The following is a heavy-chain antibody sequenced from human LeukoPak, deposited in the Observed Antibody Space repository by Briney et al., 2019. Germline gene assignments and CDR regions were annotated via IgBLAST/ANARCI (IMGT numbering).Heavy chain of an antibody. J-gene: IGHJ4*02. V-gene: IGHV1-2*02. D-gene: IGHD2/OR15-2a*01. CDR2: INPSSGGT. CDR3: AREIGDFDY. Sequence: ASVKVSCKASGYTFTGYYMHWVRQAPGQGLEWMGWINPSSGGTYYVQKFQGRVTLTRDTSINTAYMELSRLTSDDTAVYYCAREIGDFDYWGQGTLVTVSS. CDR1: GYTFTGYY.